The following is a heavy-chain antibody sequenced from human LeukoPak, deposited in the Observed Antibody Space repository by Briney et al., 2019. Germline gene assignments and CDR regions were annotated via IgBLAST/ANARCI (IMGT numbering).Heavy chain of an antibody. CDR2: IKEDGSEK. J-gene: IGHJ3*02. CDR1: GFTFRNYW. D-gene: IGHD3-22*01. CDR3: ARESLYYYDSRI. V-gene: IGHV3-7*05. Sequence: PGGSLRLSCVASGFTFRNYWMSWVRQAPGKGLEWVANIKEDGSEKYYVDSMKGRFTISRDNAKNSLYLQMSSLRAEDTAVYYCARESLYYYDSRIWGQGTMVTVSS.